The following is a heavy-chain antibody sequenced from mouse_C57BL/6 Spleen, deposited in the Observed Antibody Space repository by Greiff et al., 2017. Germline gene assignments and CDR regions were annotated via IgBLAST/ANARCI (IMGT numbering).Heavy chain of an antibody. CDR3: ARTDYYGSSSSYWYFDV. J-gene: IGHJ1*03. V-gene: IGHV2-9-1*01. D-gene: IGHD1-1*01. CDR2: IWTGGGT. Sequence: VKLMESGPGLVAPSQSLSITCTVSGFSLTSYAISWVRQPPGKGLEWLGVIWTGGGTNYNSALKSRLSISKDNSKSQVFLKMNSLQTDDTARYYCARTDYYGSSSSYWYFDVWGTGTTVTVSS. CDR1: GFSLTSYA.